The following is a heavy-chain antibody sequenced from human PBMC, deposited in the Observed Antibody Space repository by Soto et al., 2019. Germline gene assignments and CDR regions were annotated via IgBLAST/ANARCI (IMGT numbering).Heavy chain of an antibody. V-gene: IGHV3-33*01. Sequence: QVQLVESGGGVVQPGRSLRLSCAASGFTFSSYGMHWVRQAPGKGLEWVAVIWYDGSNKYYADSVKGRFTISRDNSKNTRYLQMNSLRAEDTAVYYCAGVGGTCSSGCHGDYWGQGTLVTVSS. CDR1: GFTFSSYG. J-gene: IGHJ4*02. D-gene: IGHD6-19*01. CDR3: AGVGGTCSSGCHGDY. CDR2: IWYDGSNK.